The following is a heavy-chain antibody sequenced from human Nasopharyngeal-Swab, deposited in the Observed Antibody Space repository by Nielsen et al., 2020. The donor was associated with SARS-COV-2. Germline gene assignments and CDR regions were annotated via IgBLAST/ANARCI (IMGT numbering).Heavy chain of an antibody. Sequence: GGSLRLSCAASGFTFSSYGMHWVHQAPGKGLEWVAVISYDGSNKYYADSVKGRFTISRDNAKNSLYLQMNSLRAEDTAVYYCARGPGSWYSLDYWGQGTLVTVSS. D-gene: IGHD6-13*01. CDR1: GFTFSSYG. CDR2: ISYDGSNK. J-gene: IGHJ4*02. CDR3: ARGPGSWYSLDY. V-gene: IGHV3-30*03.